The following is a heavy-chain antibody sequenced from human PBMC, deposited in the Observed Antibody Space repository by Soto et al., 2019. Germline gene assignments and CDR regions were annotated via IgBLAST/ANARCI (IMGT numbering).Heavy chain of an antibody. D-gene: IGHD6-25*01. V-gene: IGHV4-59*01. J-gene: IGHJ5*02. CDR3: GSVRPSGYVLS. Sequence: TLSLTCTVSGGSLSSYYWTWIRQSPGKGLEWIGYVYFSGNTNYNPSLKSRVTISIDTSKNQFSLRLASVTAADTAFYYCGSVRPSGYVLSWGQGTLVTVSS. CDR1: GGSLSSYY. CDR2: VYFSGNT.